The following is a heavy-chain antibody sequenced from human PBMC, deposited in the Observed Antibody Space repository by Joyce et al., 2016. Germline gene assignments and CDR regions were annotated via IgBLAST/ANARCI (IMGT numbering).Heavy chain of an antibody. CDR1: EYTFIDYY. D-gene: IGHD3-10*01. CDR3: ARGVTMAGFDY. V-gene: IGHV1-2*02. Sequence: QVQLVQSGAEVKKPGASVKVSCTTSEYTFIDYYLHWVRQAPGKGLEWMGWNNPDTGDTYYAQKFQGRVTMTRDTSISTLYMEMSRLRSGDTAVYYCARGVTMAGFDYWGQGTLVSVSS. J-gene: IGHJ4*02. CDR2: NNPDTGDT.